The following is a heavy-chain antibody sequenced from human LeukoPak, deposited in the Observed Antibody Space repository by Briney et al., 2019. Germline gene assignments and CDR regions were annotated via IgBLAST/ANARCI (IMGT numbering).Heavy chain of an antibody. D-gene: IGHD6-19*01. V-gene: IGHV3-21*04. CDR3: ARDRYSSGWYEVDY. CDR2: ISSSSSYI. Sequence: PGGSLRLSCAASGFTFSSYSMNWVRQAPGKGLEWVSSISSSSSYIYYADSVKGRLTISRDNAKNSLYLQMNSLRAEDTALYYCARDRYSSGWYEVDYWGQGTLVTVSS. J-gene: IGHJ4*02. CDR1: GFTFSSYS.